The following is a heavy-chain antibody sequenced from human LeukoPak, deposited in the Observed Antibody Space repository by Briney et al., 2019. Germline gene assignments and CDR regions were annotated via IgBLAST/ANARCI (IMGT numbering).Heavy chain of an antibody. J-gene: IGHJ4*02. CDR2: IHYSGST. CDR3: AKHLVATTPFFDY. Sequence: SETLSLTCTVSGDSASRYYWSSIRQPPGKGLEWIAFIHYSGSTNYNPSLKSRVSISIDTSRNQFSLRLSSVTAADTAVYYCAKHLVATTPFFDYWGQGTLVTVSS. V-gene: IGHV4-59*08. D-gene: IGHD5-12*01. CDR1: GDSASRYY.